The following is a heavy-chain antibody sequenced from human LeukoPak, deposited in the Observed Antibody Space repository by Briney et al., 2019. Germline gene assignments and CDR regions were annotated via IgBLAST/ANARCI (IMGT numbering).Heavy chain of an antibody. D-gene: IGHD2-15*01. CDR2: IIPIFGTA. V-gene: IGHV1-69*05. CDR3: ARDSCSGGSCYWVHFDY. J-gene: IGHJ4*02. CDR1: GGTFSSYA. Sequence: GSSVKVSCKASGGTFSSYAISWVRQAPGQGLEWMGRIIPIFGTANYAQKFQGRVTITTDESTSTAYMELSSLRSEDTAVYYCARDSCSGGSCYWVHFDYWDQGTLVTVSS.